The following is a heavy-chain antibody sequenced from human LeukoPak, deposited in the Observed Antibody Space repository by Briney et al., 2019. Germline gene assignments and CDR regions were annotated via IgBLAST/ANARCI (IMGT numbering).Heavy chain of an antibody. V-gene: IGHV3-30*02. Sequence: GGSLRLSCAASGLTFSIYGMYWVRQAPGKGQEWVAYIQFDGNNKKYADSVKGRFTISRDNSKNTLYLEVNSLGGEDTAVYFCAKKEGMKDYMGVWGKGTTVTVSS. CDR3: AKKEGMKDYMGV. CDR1: GLTFSIYG. CDR2: IQFDGNNK. J-gene: IGHJ6*03.